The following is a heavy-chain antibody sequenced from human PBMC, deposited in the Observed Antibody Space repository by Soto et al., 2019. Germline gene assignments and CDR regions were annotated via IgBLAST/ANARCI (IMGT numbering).Heavy chain of an antibody. V-gene: IGHV3-48*02. Sequence: EVQLVESGGGLVQPGGSLRLSCAASGFTFSSYIMNWVRQAPGKGLEWVSYISSSSSTIYYADSVKGRFTISRDNAKNSLYLQMNSLRDEDTAVYYCARDAVNRGLHWFDPWGHRTLVTVSS. CDR2: ISSSSSTI. D-gene: IGHD4-17*01. CDR1: GFTFSSYI. J-gene: IGHJ5*02. CDR3: ARDAVNRGLHWFDP.